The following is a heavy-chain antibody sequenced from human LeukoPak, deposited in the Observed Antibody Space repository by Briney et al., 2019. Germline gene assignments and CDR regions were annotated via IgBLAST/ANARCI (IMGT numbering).Heavy chain of an antibody. V-gene: IGHV1-46*01. Sequence: ASVKVSCKASGYTFTSYYMHWVLQAPEQGLEWLGIINPSGGSTSYAQKFQGRVTMTRDTSTSTVYMELSSLRSEDTAVYYRASGGHAYGDCGPNGPQSWIDPWGQGTLVTVSS. CDR2: INPSGGST. CDR1: GYTFTSYY. CDR3: ASGGHAYGDCGPNGPQSWIDP. D-gene: IGHD4-17*01. J-gene: IGHJ5*02.